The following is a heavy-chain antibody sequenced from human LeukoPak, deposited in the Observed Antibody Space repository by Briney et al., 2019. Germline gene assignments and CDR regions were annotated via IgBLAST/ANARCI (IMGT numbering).Heavy chain of an antibody. Sequence: ASVKVSCKASGYTFTSYYMHWVRQAPGQGLEWMAIINPSGGSTSYAQTFQGRVTMTRDTSTSTVYIELSSLRSEDTAVYYCARGVVVAATPHAFDIWGQGTMVAVSS. CDR2: INPSGGST. CDR3: ARGVVVAATPHAFDI. J-gene: IGHJ3*02. CDR1: GYTFTSYY. D-gene: IGHD2-15*01. V-gene: IGHV1-46*01.